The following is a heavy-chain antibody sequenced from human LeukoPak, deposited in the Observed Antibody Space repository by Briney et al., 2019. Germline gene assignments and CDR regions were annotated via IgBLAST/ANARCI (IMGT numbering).Heavy chain of an antibody. CDR1: GGSISSYY. CDR2: IFYSGST. CDR3: AKSNGYGLVDI. Sequence: PSETLSLTCTVSGGSISSYYWSWIRQPPGKGLEWIGNIFYSGSTYYSPSLRSRVTISLDTSRNQFSLKLNSVTAADTAVYYCAKSNGYGLVDIWGQGTMVTVSS. D-gene: IGHD3-10*01. V-gene: IGHV4-59*12. J-gene: IGHJ3*02.